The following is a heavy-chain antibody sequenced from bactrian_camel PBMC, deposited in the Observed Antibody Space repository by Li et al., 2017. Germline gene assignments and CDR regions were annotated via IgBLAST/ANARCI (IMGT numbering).Heavy chain of an antibody. D-gene: IGHD1*01. Sequence: HVQLVESGGGSVHAGGSLRLSCVASGDTASSVCMAWFRHPPGKPGLEREGEGLAAIDSVGRVRYRDSVKGRFTISQDNAKNVMSLEMNDLKPEDTAMYYCAAKRSQTSLYCNTGRMVGSYAYWGQGTQVTVS. V-gene: IGHV3S53*01. J-gene: IGHJ4*01. CDR1: GDTASSVC. CDR3: AAKRSQTSLYCNTGRMVGSYAY. CDR2: IDSVGRV.